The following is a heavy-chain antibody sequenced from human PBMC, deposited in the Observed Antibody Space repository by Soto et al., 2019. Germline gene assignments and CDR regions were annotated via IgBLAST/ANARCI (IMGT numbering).Heavy chain of an antibody. J-gene: IGHJ4*02. CDR2: ISYDGSNK. CDR1: GFTFSSYG. CDR3: AKGQWELLSPIDY. D-gene: IGHD1-26*01. V-gene: IGHV3-30*18. Sequence: GGSLRLSCAASGFTFSSYGMHWVRQAPGKGLEWVAVISYDGSNKYYADSVKGRFTISRDNSKNTLYLQMNSLRAEDTAVYYCAKGQWELLSPIDYWGQGTLVTVSS.